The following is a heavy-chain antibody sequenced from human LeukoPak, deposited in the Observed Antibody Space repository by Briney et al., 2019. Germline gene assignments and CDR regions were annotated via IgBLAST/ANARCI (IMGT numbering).Heavy chain of an antibody. D-gene: IGHD3-9*01. CDR2: INHSGST. CDR1: GESFSGYY. J-gene: IGHJ5*02. V-gene: IGHV4-34*01. Sequence: PSETLSLTCAGYGESFSGYYWSWVRQPPGKGLEWVGEINHSGSTNYNPSLKSRVNISVDTSKNQFSLKLSSVTAADTAVYYCARGGRLRYFDWLPSNWFDLWGQGTLVTVSS. CDR3: ARGGRLRYFDWLPSNWFDL.